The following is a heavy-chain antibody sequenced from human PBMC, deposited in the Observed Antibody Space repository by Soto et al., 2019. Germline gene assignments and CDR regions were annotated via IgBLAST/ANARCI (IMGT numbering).Heavy chain of an antibody. V-gene: IGHV3-49*03. CDR1: GFAFGDFA. CDR2: ITSKKYGATP. Sequence: GGSLRLSCITSGFAFGDFAMIWFRQAPGKGLECVGFITSKKYGATPQYAASVRGRFSISRDDSRGVAYLQMNDLKAEDKAVYYCFWPPPERYSAYDFACEVWGRGTTVTVFS. J-gene: IGHJ6*01. D-gene: IGHD5-12*01. CDR3: FWPPPERYSAYDFACEV.